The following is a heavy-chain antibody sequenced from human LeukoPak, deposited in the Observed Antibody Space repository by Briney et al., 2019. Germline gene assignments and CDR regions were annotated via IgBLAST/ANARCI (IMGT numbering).Heavy chain of an antibody. CDR2: IYYSGVT. D-gene: IGHD3-10*01. CDR3: AREITMVRGNWSDP. V-gene: IGHV4-59*12. Sequence: SETLSLTCNVSGGSFNNYYWSWIRQPPGKGLEWIGYIYYSGVTNYNPSLKSRATISVDRSKNQFSLKLSSVTAADTAVYYCAREITMVRGNWSDPWGQGTLVTVSS. J-gene: IGHJ5*02. CDR1: GGSFNNYY.